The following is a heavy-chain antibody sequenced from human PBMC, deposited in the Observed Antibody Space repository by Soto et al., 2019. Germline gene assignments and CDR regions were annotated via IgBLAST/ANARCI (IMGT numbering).Heavy chain of an antibody. J-gene: IGHJ6*02. CDR2: IYHSGST. Sequence: SETLSLTCAVSGYSISSGYYWGWIRQPPGKGLEWIGSIYHSGSTYYNPSLKSRVTIAVDTSKNQFSLKLGSVTAADTAVYYCARAEVVPAAHTMDVWGQGNTVTVSS. CDR1: GYSISSGYY. CDR3: ARAEVVPAAHTMDV. D-gene: IGHD2-2*01. V-gene: IGHV4-38-2*01.